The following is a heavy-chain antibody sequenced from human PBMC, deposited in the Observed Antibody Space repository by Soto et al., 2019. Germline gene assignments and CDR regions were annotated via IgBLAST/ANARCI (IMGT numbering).Heavy chain of an antibody. D-gene: IGHD4-17*01. CDR2: MNPNSGNT. V-gene: IGHV1-8*01. CDR3: ARASYDYGDYADY. Sequence: GAPAKVCSKASGYTFTSYYINSVRQATGQGLEWMGWMNPNSGNTGYAQKFQGRVTMTRNTSISTAYMELSSLRSEDTAVYYCARASYDYGDYADYWGQGTLVTVSS. J-gene: IGHJ4*02. CDR1: GYTFTSYY.